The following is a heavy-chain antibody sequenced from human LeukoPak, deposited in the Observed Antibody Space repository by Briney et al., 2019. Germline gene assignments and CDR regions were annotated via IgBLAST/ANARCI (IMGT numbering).Heavy chain of an antibody. CDR1: GGSISSYY. Sequence: PSETLSLTCTVSGGSISSYYWSWIRQPPGKGLEWIGYIYYSGSTNYNPSLKSRVTISVDTSKNQFSLKLSSVTAADTAVYYCARGDSSSWYFIDYWGQGTLVTVSS. J-gene: IGHJ4*02. V-gene: IGHV4-59*01. CDR2: IYYSGST. D-gene: IGHD6-13*01. CDR3: ARGDSSSWYFIDY.